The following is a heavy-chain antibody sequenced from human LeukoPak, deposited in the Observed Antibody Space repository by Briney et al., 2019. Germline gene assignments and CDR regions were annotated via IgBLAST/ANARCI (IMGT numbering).Heavy chain of an antibody. J-gene: IGHJ4*02. D-gene: IGHD2-15*01. CDR2: ITGSTRTT. CDR1: GFTFSSYG. CDR3: AKDQLNRFCSSGSCSITHDS. V-gene: IGHV3-23*01. Sequence: GGSLRLSCAASGFTFSSYGMSWVRQAPGKGLEWVSGITGSTRTTYYADSVKGRFTISRDNSKNTLYLQMNSLRAEDTAVYYCAKDQLNRFCSSGSCSITHDSWGQGTLVTVSS.